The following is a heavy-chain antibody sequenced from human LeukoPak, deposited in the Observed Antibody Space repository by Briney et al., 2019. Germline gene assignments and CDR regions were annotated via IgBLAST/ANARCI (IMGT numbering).Heavy chain of an antibody. CDR1: GFTFTSSA. V-gene: IGHV1-58*02. CDR2: IVVGSGNT. D-gene: IGHD3-22*01. Sequence: SVKVSCKASGFTFTSSAMQWVRQARGQRLEWIGWIVVGSGNTNYAQKFQERVTITRDMSTSTAYMELSSLRSEDTAVYYCAAVGYSSGYYDFDYWGQGTLVTVSS. CDR3: AAVGYSSGYYDFDY. J-gene: IGHJ4*02.